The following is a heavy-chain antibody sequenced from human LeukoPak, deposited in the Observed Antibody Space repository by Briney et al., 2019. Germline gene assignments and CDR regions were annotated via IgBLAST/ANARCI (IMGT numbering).Heavy chain of an antibody. Sequence: PGGSLRLSCAASGFTVSSNYMSWVRQAPGKGLEWVSVIYSGGSTYYTDSVKGRFTISRHNPKNTLDLQMNSLRAEDTAVYYCARGGGPYAFSAWGQGTLVTVSS. J-gene: IGHJ4*02. CDR2: IYSGGST. V-gene: IGHV3-53*04. CDR3: ARGGGPYAFSA. D-gene: IGHD3-3*01. CDR1: GFTVSSNY.